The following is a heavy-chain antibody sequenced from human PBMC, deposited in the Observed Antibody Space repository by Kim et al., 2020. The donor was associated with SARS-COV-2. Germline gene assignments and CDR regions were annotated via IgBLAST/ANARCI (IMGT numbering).Heavy chain of an antibody. CDR2: ISGSGGST. V-gene: IGHV3-23*01. D-gene: IGHD3-10*01. J-gene: IGHJ6*02. CDR3: GKDPQSVLLWFGELEDYYGMDV. Sequence: GGSLRLSCAASGFTFSSYAMSWVRQAPGKGLEWVSAISGSGGSTYYADSVKGRFTISRDNSKNTLYLQMNSLRAEDTAVYYCGKDPQSVLLWFGELEDYYGMDVWGQGTTVTVSS. CDR1: GFTFSSYA.